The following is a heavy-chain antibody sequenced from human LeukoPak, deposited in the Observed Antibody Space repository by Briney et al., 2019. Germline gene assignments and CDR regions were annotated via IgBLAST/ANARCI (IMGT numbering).Heavy chain of an antibody. CDR1: GGSISSHY. Sequence: SETLSLTCTVSGGSISSHYWTWIRQPPGKVLEWIGYISYIGSTNYNPSLKSRVTISVDTCKNQFSLKLSSVTAADAAVYFCARDPTTVTKGLDIWGQGTMVTVSS. CDR2: ISYIGST. D-gene: IGHD4-17*01. CDR3: ARDPTTVTKGLDI. V-gene: IGHV4-59*11. J-gene: IGHJ3*02.